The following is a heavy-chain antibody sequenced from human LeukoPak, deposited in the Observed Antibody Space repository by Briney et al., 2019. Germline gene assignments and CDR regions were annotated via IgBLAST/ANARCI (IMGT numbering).Heavy chain of an antibody. V-gene: IGHV3-53*05. D-gene: IGHD3-9*01. CDR1: GFIVSNNY. Sequence: PGGSLRLSCAASGFIVSNNYMSWVRQPPGKGLEWVSVIYSGGSKYYADSVKGRFTISRDNSKNTLYLQMNSLRAEDTAVYYCARGAYYNILTGYRGEILGFDYWGQGTLVTVSS. CDR3: ARGAYYNILTGYRGEILGFDY. J-gene: IGHJ4*02. CDR2: IYSGGSK.